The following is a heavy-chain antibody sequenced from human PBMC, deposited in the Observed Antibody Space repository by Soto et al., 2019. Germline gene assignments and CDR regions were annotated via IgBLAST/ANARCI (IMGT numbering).Heavy chain of an antibody. V-gene: IGHV1-69*06. D-gene: IGHD6-19*01. J-gene: IGHJ6*02. CDR1: GGTFSSYA. CDR3: ARASSSGYPYYYGMDV. Sequence: SVKVSCKASGGTFSSYAISWVRQAPGQGLEWMGGIIPIFGTANYAQKFQGRVTITADKSTSTAYMELSSLRSEDTAVYYCARASSSGYPYYYGMDVWGQGTTVTVSS. CDR2: IIPIFGTA.